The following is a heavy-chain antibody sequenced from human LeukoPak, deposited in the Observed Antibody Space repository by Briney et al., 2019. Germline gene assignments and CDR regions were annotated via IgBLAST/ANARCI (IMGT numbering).Heavy chain of an antibody. D-gene: IGHD2-15*01. CDR3: TRVSLVAASVFFDY. CDR1: GFTFGDYA. Sequence: GGSLRFSCTASGFTFGDYAMSWVRQAPGKGLEWVSFIRGKAYGGTTEYAASVKGRFTISRDDSKSIAYLQMNSLKTEDTAVYYCTRVSLVAASVFFDYWGQGTLVTVSS. V-gene: IGHV3-49*04. CDR2: IRGKAYGGTT. J-gene: IGHJ4*02.